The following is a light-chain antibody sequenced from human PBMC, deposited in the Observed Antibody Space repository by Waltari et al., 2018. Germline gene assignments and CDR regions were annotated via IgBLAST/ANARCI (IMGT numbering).Light chain of an antibody. J-gene: IGKJ2*01. Sequence: DIVMTQSPDSLAVSLGVRATINCKSSQSVLYSSNNKNYLAWYQQKPGQPPKLLIYWASTREFGVPDRFSGSGSGTDFTLTISSLQAEDVAVYYCQQYDSTPYTFGQGTKLEIK. CDR3: QQYDSTPYT. CDR2: WAS. V-gene: IGKV4-1*01. CDR1: QSVLYSSNNKNY.